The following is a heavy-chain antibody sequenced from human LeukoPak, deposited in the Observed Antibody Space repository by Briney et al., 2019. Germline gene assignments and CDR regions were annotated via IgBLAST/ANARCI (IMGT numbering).Heavy chain of an antibody. CDR2: ISYDGSNK. Sequence: GGSLRLSCAASGFXFSRYGIHWVRQAPGKGLEWAGVISYDGSNKYYADSVKGRFTLSRDNSKNTLYLQMNSLRAEDTAVYSCAKDLIDDPIAAGAPEAFDIWGQGTMVTVSS. V-gene: IGHV3-30*18. J-gene: IGHJ3*02. CDR3: AKDLIDDPIAAGAPEAFDI. CDR1: GFXFSRYG. D-gene: IGHD6-13*01.